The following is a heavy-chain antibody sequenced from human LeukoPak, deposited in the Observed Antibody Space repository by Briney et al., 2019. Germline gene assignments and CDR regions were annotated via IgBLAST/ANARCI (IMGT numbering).Heavy chain of an antibody. CDR3: AREIIQLPGYFDY. V-gene: IGHV3-53*01. CDR2: IYSGGST. J-gene: IGHJ4*02. D-gene: IGHD5-18*01. Sequence: GGSLRLSCAASGFTVSSNYMSWVRQAPGKGLEWVSVIYSGGSTYYADSVKGRFTISRDNSKNTLYLQMNSLRAEDTAVYYCAREIIQLPGYFDYWGQGTLVTVPS. CDR1: GFTVSSNY.